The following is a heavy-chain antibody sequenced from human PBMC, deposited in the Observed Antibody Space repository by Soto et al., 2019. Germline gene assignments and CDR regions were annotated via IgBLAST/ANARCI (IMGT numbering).Heavy chain of an antibody. CDR2: MNPNSGNT. V-gene: IGHV1-8*01. D-gene: IGHD3-10*01. CDR3: ARGGVFFFAAPTNPFDY. J-gene: IGHJ4*02. CDR1: GYTFTSYD. Sequence: ASVKVSCKASGYTFTSYDINWVRQATGQGLEWMGWMNPNSGNTGYAQKFQGRVTMTRNTSISTAYMELSSLRSEDTAVYFCARGGVFFFAAPTNPFDYWGQGTLVTVSS.